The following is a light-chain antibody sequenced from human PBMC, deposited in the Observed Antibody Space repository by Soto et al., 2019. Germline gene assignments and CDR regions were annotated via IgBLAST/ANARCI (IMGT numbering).Light chain of an antibody. CDR3: SVYTITSTLV. CDR2: EVS. J-gene: IGLJ2*01. Sequence: QSALTQPASVSGSPGQSITISCTGTSSDVGDHNYVSWFQHHPGKAPKLMIFEVSHRPSGVSNRFFASKSGNTASLTISGLQAEDEADYYCSVYTITSTLVFGGGTKVTVL. V-gene: IGLV2-14*01. CDR1: SSDVGDHNY.